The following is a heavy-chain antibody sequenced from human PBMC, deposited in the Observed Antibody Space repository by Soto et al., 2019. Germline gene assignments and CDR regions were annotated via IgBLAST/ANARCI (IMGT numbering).Heavy chain of an antibody. CDR3: ARGPLTDSSGYYYYFDY. Sequence: SVKVSCKASGGTFSSYAISWVRQAPGQGLEWMGGIIPIFGTANYAQKFQGRVTITADESTSTAYMELSSLRSEDTAVYYCARGPLTDSSGYYYYFDYWGQGTLVTVSS. CDR1: GGTFSSYA. J-gene: IGHJ4*02. D-gene: IGHD3-22*01. V-gene: IGHV1-69*13. CDR2: IIPIFGTA.